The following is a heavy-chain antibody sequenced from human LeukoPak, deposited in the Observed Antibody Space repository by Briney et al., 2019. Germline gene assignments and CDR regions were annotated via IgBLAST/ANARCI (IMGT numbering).Heavy chain of an antibody. V-gene: IGHV3-48*03. CDR3: ARALRYSRRYYYMDV. J-gene: IGHJ6*03. D-gene: IGHD6-13*01. Sequence: PGGSLRLSCAASGFTFSSYEMNWVRQAPGKGLEWVSYISSSGSTIYYADSVKGRFTISRDNAKNSLYLQMNSLRAEDTAVYYCARALRYSRRYYYMDVWGKGTTVTVSS. CDR1: GFTFSSYE. CDR2: ISSSGSTI.